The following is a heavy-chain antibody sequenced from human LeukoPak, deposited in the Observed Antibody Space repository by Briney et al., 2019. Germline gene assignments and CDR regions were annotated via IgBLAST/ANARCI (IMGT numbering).Heavy chain of an antibody. CDR2: INHSGST. CDR1: GGSFSGYY. Sequence: SETLSLTCAVYGGSFSGYYWSWIRQPPGKGLEWIGEINHSGSTNYNPSLKSRVTISVDTSKNQFSLKLSSVTAADTAVYYCARHEMGSGSSVDYWGQGTLVTVSS. D-gene: IGHD1-26*01. J-gene: IGHJ4*02. CDR3: ARHEMGSGSSVDY. V-gene: IGHV4-34*01.